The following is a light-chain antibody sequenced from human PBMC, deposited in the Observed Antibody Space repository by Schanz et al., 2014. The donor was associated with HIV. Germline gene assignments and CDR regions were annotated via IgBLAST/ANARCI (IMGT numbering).Light chain of an antibody. J-gene: IGKJ1*01. V-gene: IGKV1-27*01. CDR3: QKYNGAPRT. Sequence: DIQMTQSPSSLSASVGDRVTITCRASQGIRNYLAWYQQKPGRVPKLLIYSASTLQSGVPSRFSGSGSGTDFTLTISSLQPEDVATYYCQKYNGAPRTFGQGTRVDFK. CDR1: QGIRNY. CDR2: SAS.